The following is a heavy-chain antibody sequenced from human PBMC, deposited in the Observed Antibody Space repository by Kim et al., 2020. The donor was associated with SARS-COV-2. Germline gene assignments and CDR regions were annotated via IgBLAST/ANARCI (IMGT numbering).Heavy chain of an antibody. J-gene: IGHJ1*01. CDR1: GFSLSNYW. CDR3: ARSISDIESPRIGVYFLH. V-gene: IGHV3-7*01. Sequence: GGSLRLSCAASGFSLSNYWMSWVRQAPAKGLEWVASLRHDGSGRFYVDSVKGRFTISRDSAQNSLFLHMNSLRAEDSAVYYCARSISDIESPRIGVYFLHWGQGTLVTVSS. D-gene: IGHD5-12*01. CDR2: LRHDGSGR.